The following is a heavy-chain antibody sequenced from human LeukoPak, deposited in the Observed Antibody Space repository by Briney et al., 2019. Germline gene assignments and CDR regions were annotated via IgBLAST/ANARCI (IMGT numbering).Heavy chain of an antibody. CDR3: ARNVFSGGACYFDY. CDR1: GFTFSSYS. V-gene: IGHV3-7*01. D-gene: IGHD2-21*02. J-gene: IGHJ4*02. CDR2: IKEDGSEE. Sequence: GGSLRLSCAASGFTFSSYSMNWVRQAPGMGLEWVANIKEDGSEEYYVDSMKGRFTISRDNRKNSLYLQVNSLRAEDTAVYYCARNVFSGGACYFDYWGQGTLVTVSS.